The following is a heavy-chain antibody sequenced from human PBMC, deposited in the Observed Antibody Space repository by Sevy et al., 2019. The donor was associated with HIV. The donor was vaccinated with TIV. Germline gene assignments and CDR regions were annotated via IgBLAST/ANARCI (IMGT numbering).Heavy chain of an antibody. J-gene: IGHJ6*02. CDR2: IYPGDSDT. D-gene: IGHD3-10*01. Sequence: GESLKISCKGSGYSFTSYWIGWVRQMPGKGLEWMGIIYPGDSDTRYSPSFQGQVTISADKSISTAYLQWSSLKASDTAMYYCARHMVQGVTNYYYGMDVWGQGTTVTVS. CDR1: GYSFTSYW. CDR3: ARHMVQGVTNYYYGMDV. V-gene: IGHV5-51*01.